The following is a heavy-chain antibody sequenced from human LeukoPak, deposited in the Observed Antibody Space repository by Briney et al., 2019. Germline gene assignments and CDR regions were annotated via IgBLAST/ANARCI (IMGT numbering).Heavy chain of an antibody. CDR2: IYTSGGT. Sequence: PSQTLSLTCTVSGGSISNLDYYWTWIRQPAGKRLEWIGRIYTSGGTNYNPSLKSRVTMSVDKSKDQISLNLASLTAADTALYYCAGRGSSSGTFDVWGPGTFVTVSS. V-gene: IGHV4-61*02. CDR1: GGSISNLDYY. CDR3: AGRGSSSGTFDV. J-gene: IGHJ3*01. D-gene: IGHD2-2*01.